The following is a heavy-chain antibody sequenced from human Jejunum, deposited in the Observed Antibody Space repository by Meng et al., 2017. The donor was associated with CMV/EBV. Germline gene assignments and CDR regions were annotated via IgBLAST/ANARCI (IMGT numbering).Heavy chain of an antibody. CDR2: INSDGSNI. Sequence: AAPGLTISRHWMHWVRQAPGKGLVWVSRINSDGSNINYADSVKGRFIISRDNAKNTLYLQMDSLRAEDTAVYYCARDKDFGVDIDHWGQGTLVTVSS. CDR1: GLTISRHW. D-gene: IGHD3-3*01. V-gene: IGHV3-74*01. CDR3: ARDKDFGVDIDH. J-gene: IGHJ4*02.